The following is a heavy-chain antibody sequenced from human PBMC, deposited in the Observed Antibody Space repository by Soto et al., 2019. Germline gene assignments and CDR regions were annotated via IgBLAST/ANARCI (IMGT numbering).Heavy chain of an antibody. CDR3: AREGRTIFGVEYYYGMDV. D-gene: IGHD3-3*01. Sequence: ASVKVSCKASGYTFTSYGIIWVRQAPGQGLEWMGWISAYNGNTNYAQKLQGRVTMTTDTSTSTAYMELRSLRSDDTAVYYCAREGRTIFGVEYYYGMDVWGQGTTVTVS. CDR1: GYTFTSYG. J-gene: IGHJ6*02. CDR2: ISAYNGNT. V-gene: IGHV1-18*01.